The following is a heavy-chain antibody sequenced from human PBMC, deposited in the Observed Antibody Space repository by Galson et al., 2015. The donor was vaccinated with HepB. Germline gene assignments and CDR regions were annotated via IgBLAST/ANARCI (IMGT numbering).Heavy chain of an antibody. V-gene: IGHV3-13*01. Sequence: SLRLSCAASGFTFSSYDMHWVRQATGKGLEWVSAIGTAGDTYYPGSVKGRFTISRENAKNSLYLQMNSLRAGDTAVYYCARGYYDLHLGYYYGMDVWGQGTTVTVSS. CDR2: IGTAGDT. J-gene: IGHJ6*02. CDR3: ARGYYDLHLGYYYGMDV. D-gene: IGHD3-3*01. CDR1: GFTFSSYD.